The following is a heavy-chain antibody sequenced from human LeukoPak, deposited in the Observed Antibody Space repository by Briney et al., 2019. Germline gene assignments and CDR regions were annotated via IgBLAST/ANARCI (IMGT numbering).Heavy chain of an antibody. D-gene: IGHD3-10*01. V-gene: IGHV1-69*13. CDR3: ARDSGDAFDI. CDR2: IIPIFGTA. CDR1: GGTFSSYA. J-gene: IGHJ3*02. Sequence: ASVKLSCKASGGTFSSYAISWVRQAPGQGLEWMGGIIPIFGTANYAQKFQGRVTITADESTSTAYMELSSLRSEDTAVYYCARDSGDAFDIWGQGTMVTVSS.